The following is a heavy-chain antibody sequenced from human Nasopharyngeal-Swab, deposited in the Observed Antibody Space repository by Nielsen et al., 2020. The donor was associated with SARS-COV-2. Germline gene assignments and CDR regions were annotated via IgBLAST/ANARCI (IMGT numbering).Heavy chain of an antibody. CDR2: ISHNGKNK. Sequence: GESLKISCAASGVTFSSYTIHWVRQAPGKGLEWVAVISHNGKNKYYADSVKGRFTISRDNSKSMLYLQMDSLRAEDTAVYYCATARYRTMMSCVTFYYYMDVWGKGTTVTVSS. CDR3: ATARYRTMMSCVTFYYYMDV. CDR1: GVTFSSYT. V-gene: IGHV3-30*04. D-gene: IGHD2-8*01. J-gene: IGHJ6*03.